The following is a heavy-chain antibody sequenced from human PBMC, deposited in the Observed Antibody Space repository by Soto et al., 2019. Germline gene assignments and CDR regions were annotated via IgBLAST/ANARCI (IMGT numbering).Heavy chain of an antibody. J-gene: IGHJ4*02. CDR2: ISSSSSYI. Sequence: GGSLRLSCAASGFTFSSYSMNWVRQAPGKGLEWVSSISSSSSYIYYADSVKGRFTISRDNAKNSLYLQMNSLRAEDTAVYYCARERDYGSGTYYFDYWGQGTLVTVSS. D-gene: IGHD3-10*01. CDR3: ARERDYGSGTYYFDY. CDR1: GFTFSSYS. V-gene: IGHV3-21*01.